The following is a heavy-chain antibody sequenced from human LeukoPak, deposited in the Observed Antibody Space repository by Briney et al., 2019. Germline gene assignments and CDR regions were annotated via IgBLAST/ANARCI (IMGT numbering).Heavy chain of an antibody. CDR1: GFTFSSYA. CDR3: ASPGILTMVRGVLYY. J-gene: IGHJ4*02. D-gene: IGHD3-10*01. V-gene: IGHV3-21*01. Sequence: GGSLRLSCAASGFTFSSYAMNWVRQAPGKGLEWVSSISSSSSYIYHADSVKGRFTISRDNAKNSLYLQMNSLRAEDTAVYYCASPGILTMVRGVLYYWGQGTLVTVSS. CDR2: ISSSSSYI.